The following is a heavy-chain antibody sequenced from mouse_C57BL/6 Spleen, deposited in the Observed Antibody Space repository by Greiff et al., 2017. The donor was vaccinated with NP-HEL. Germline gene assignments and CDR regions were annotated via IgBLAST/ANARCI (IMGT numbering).Heavy chain of an antibody. CDR1: GYTFTSYW. CDR2: IDPSDSYT. V-gene: IGHV1-69*01. Sequence: QVQLQQPGAELVMPGASVKLSCKASGYTFTSYWMHWVKQRPGQGLEWIGVIDPSDSYTNYNQKFKGQSTLTVDKSSSTAYMQLSSLTSEDSAVYYCARRGGRTLYYFDYWGQGTTLTVSS. CDR3: ARRGGRTLYYFDY. J-gene: IGHJ2*01.